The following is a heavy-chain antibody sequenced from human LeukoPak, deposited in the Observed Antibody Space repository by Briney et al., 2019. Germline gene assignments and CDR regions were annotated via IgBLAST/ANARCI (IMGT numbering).Heavy chain of an antibody. CDR1: GFTFSNAW. CDR2: IKSKTDGGAT. J-gene: IGHJ6*02. V-gene: IGHV3-15*01. CDR3: TTDVDYYDSSGYYYSRYYYYGMDV. Sequence: PGGSLRLSCAASGFTFSNAWMSWVRQAPGKGLEWVGRIKSKTDGGATDYAAPVKGRFTISRDDSKNTLYLQMNSLKTEDTAVYYCTTDVDYYDSSGYYYSRYYYYGMDVWGQGTTVTVSS. D-gene: IGHD3-22*01.